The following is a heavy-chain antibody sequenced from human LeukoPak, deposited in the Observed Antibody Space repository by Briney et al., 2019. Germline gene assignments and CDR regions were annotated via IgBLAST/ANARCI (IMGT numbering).Heavy chain of an antibody. CDR2: IYSGGST. CDR1: GFTVSSNY. D-gene: IGHD2-2*01. CDR3: ARLFKVVPAAIHT. V-gene: IGHV3-53*01. Sequence: GGALRLSCAASGFTVSSNYMSWVRQAPGKGPEWVSVIYSGGSTYYADSAKRRFTTSRDNTKNTLYLQMNSLRAEDTAVYYCARLFKVVPAAIHTWGQGTLVTVSS. J-gene: IGHJ5*02.